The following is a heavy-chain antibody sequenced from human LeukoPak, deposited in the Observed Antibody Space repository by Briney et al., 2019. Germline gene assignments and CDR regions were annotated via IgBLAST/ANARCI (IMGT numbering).Heavy chain of an antibody. CDR2: MNPNSGNT. CDR1: GYTFTSYG. Sequence: ASVKVSCKASGYTFTSYGISWVRQATGQGLEWMGWMNPNSGNTGYAQKFQGRVTMTRNTSISTAYMELSSLRSEDTAVYYCARGCRSAAGTSNWFDPWGQGTLVTVSS. J-gene: IGHJ5*02. V-gene: IGHV1-8*02. D-gene: IGHD6-13*01. CDR3: ARGCRSAAGTSNWFDP.